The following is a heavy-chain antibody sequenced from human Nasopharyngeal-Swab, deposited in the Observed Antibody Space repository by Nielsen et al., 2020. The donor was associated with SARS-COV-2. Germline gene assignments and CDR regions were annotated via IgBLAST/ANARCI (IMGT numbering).Heavy chain of an antibody. J-gene: IGHJ4*02. CDR3: ARTDSGSYAAYFDY. CDR1: GFTFSSYG. D-gene: IGHD1-26*01. CDR2: ISYDGGTE. Sequence: GESLKISCAASGFTFSSYGMHWVRQAPGKGLEWVAHISYDGGTEYYADSVKGRFTISRDNSRNTLSLQMHSLRPEDTAVYYCARTDSGSYAAYFDYWGQGTQVTVSS. V-gene: IGHV3-30*03.